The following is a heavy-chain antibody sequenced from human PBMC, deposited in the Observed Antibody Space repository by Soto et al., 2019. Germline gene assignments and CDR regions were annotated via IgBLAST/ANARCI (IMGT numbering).Heavy chain of an antibody. Sequence: PGESLRISCSGSGCSFSSYCIGWFRQLPGKGLEWMGRIYPGDSDTSYSPSFQGHVTISDDNSISTAYLQWSSLKASDTAMYYCARYHSRAYSTVYWGKGTLVTGSS. CDR3: ARYHSRAYSTVY. J-gene: IGHJ4*02. CDR2: IYPGDSDT. V-gene: IGHV5-51*01. CDR1: GCSFSSYC. D-gene: IGHD3-22*01.